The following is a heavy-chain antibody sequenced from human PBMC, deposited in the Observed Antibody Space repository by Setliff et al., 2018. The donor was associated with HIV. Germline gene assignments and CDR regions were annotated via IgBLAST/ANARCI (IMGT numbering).Heavy chain of an antibody. D-gene: IGHD3-22*01. Sequence: GGSLRLSCAASGFTFSSYGMNWVRQAPGKGLEWVAVMSYDGSNKYYADSVKGRFTISRDNSKNTLYLQMNSLRAEDTALYFCAKDKNKALSSGSPFQHWGQGTLVTVSS. V-gene: IGHV3-30*18. CDR2: MSYDGSNK. CDR3: AKDKNKALSSGSPFQH. J-gene: IGHJ1*01. CDR1: GFTFSSYG.